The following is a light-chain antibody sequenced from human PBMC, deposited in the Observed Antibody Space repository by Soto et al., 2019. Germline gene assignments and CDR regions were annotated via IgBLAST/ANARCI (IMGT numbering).Light chain of an antibody. Sequence: DIQMTQSPSTLAASIGDRVSITCRASQRTSRWLAWFQQKPGKAPKLLIYDISTLESGVPSRFSGSGSGTEFTLTISGLQPDDFATYYCQQYIGYFWTFGQGTKVDIK. CDR3: QQYIGYFWT. CDR2: DIS. V-gene: IGKV1-5*01. CDR1: QRTSRW. J-gene: IGKJ1*01.